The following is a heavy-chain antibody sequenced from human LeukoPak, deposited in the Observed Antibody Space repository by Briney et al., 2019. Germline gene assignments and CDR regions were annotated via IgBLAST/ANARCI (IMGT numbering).Heavy chain of an antibody. J-gene: IGHJ4*02. Sequence: ASVTVSCKASGYTFTGYYMHWVRQALGQGLEWMGWINPNSGGTNYAQKFQGRVTMTRDTSISTAYMELSRLRSDDTAVYYCARHAGGPHKDINFDYWGQGTLVTVSS. V-gene: IGHV1-2*02. CDR1: GYTFTGYY. CDR2: INPNSGGT. CDR3: ARHAGGPHKDINFDY. D-gene: IGHD3-16*01.